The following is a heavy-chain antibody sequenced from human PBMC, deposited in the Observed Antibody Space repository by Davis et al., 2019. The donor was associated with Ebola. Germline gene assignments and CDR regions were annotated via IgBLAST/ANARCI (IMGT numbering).Heavy chain of an antibody. CDR1: GFTFSSYG. J-gene: IGHJ4*02. V-gene: IGHV3-30*18. D-gene: IGHD6-19*01. CDR2: ISYDGSNK. CDR3: AKDYSSGFFAAFDY. Sequence: GESLKISCAASGFTFSSYGMHWVRQAPGKGLEWVAVISYDGSNKYYADSVKGRFTISRDNSKNTLYLQMNSLRAEDTAVYYCAKDYSSGFFAAFDYWGQGTLVTVSS.